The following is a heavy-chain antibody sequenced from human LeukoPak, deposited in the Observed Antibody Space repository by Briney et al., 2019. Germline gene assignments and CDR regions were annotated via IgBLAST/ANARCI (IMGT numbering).Heavy chain of an antibody. D-gene: IGHD1-26*01. V-gene: IGHV4-39*01. J-gene: IGHJ4*02. CDR3: ARVGRYSGSYGFDY. CDR1: GGSISSSSYY. Sequence: SETLSLTCTVSGGSISSSSYYWGWIRQPPGKGLEWIGCIYYSGSTYYNPSLKSRVTISVDTSKNQFSLKLSSVTAADTAVYYCARVGRYSGSYGFDYWGQGTLVTVSS. CDR2: IYYSGST.